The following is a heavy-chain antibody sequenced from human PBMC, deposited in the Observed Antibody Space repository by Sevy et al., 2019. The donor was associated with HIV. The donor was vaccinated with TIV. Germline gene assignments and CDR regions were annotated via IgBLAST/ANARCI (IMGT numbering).Heavy chain of an antibody. J-gene: IGHJ4*02. V-gene: IGHV4-30-2*01. D-gene: IGHD4-17*01. CDR1: GGSINSGAYS. CDR3: ARGGATVTKNLDY. Sequence: SETLSLTCAVSGGSINSGAYSWSWIRQPPGKGLERIGYIYHSGSTYYNPSLKSRVTISVDRSRNQFSLKLNSVTAADTAVYYCARGGATVTKNLDYWGQGTLVTVSS. CDR2: IYHSGST.